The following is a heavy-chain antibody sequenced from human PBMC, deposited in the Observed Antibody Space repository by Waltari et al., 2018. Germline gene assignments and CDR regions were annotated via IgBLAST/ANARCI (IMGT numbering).Heavy chain of an antibody. CDR1: GDSVSSSSAA. CDR2: TYYRSKWYN. V-gene: IGHV6-1*01. D-gene: IGHD5-18*01. J-gene: IGHJ4*02. CDR3: ARSWRYGVQLYFDY. Sequence: QVQLQQSGPGLVKPSQTLSLTCAISGDSVSSSSAAWNWIRQSPSRGLEWLGRTYYRSKWYNDYAVSVKSRITINPDTSKNQFSLKLSSVTAADTAVYYCARSWRYGVQLYFDYWGQGTLVTVSS.